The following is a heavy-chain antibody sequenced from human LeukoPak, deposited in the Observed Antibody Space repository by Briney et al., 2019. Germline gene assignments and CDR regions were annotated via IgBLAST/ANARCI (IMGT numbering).Heavy chain of an antibody. CDR3: AKGSHGWTFDV. Sequence: GGSLRLSCAASGLSFSDNYMGWLRQPPGKGPEWLSYINSDGSMTKYTASVQGRFTISRDNAKRSLFLQMNNLRANDTARYYCAKGSHGWTFDVWGQGSQVTVSS. D-gene: IGHD2-2*03. CDR2: INSDGSMT. V-gene: IGHV3-11*01. J-gene: IGHJ4*02. CDR1: GLSFSDNY.